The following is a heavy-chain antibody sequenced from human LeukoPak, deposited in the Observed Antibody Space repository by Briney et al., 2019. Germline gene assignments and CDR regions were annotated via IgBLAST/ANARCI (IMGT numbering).Heavy chain of an antibody. D-gene: IGHD1-26*01. CDR1: GFTFSASS. Sequence: GRSLRLSCAASGFTFSASSMHWVRQAPGKGLEWVALISDDGSNESLADSVKGRFTISRDNSKNTLYLQMNSLRAEDTAVYYCVRDGVGAPPFDYWGQGVLVTVSS. CDR3: VRDGVGAPPFDY. V-gene: IGHV3-30*04. CDR2: ISDDGSNE. J-gene: IGHJ4*02.